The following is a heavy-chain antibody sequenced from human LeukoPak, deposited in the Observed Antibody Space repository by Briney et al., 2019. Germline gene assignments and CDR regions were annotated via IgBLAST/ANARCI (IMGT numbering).Heavy chain of an antibody. CDR2: IIPIFGTA. V-gene: IGHV1-69*05. J-gene: IGHJ5*02. Sequence: SVKVSCKASGGTFSSYAISWVRQAPGQGLEWMGGIIPIFGTANYAQKFQGRVTITTDESTSTAYMELSSLRSEDTAVYYCARHPSNYYDSSGYFGCFDPWGQGTLVTVSS. CDR3: ARHPSNYYDSSGYFGCFDP. CDR1: GGTFSSYA. D-gene: IGHD3-22*01.